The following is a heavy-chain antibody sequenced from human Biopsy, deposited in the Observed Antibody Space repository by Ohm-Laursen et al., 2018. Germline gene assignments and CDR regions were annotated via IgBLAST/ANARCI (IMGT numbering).Heavy chain of an antibody. CDR2: ISPKSGGT. CDR1: GFSFTGYY. Sequence: ASVKVSCKASGFSFTGYYIHWVRQAPGQGLEWMGWISPKSGGTNYAQKFQGNITMTKNTSMSTAHMEMSRLRSDDTAVYYCALQSVAQMKNFDYWGQGTLVTVSS. J-gene: IGHJ4*02. D-gene: IGHD6-19*01. V-gene: IGHV1-2*02. CDR3: ALQSVAQMKNFDY.